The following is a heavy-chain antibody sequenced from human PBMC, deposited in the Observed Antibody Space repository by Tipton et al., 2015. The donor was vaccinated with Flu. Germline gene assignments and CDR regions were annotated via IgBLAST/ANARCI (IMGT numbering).Heavy chain of an antibody. CDR1: GYGFTSYC. V-gene: IGHV5-51*03. Sequence: QLVQSGAEVKKPGESLKMSCMGSGYGFTSYCNGLMRQMPGKDLEWMGIIYSGASDTRDSPFFQGQVTISADKSISTAYLQWSSLQASDTAMYYCARLGENCSGGSCYYYYGMDVWGQGTTVTVSS. CDR3: ARLGENCSGGSCYYYYGMDV. D-gene: IGHD2-15*01. J-gene: IGHJ6*02. CDR2: IYSGASDT.